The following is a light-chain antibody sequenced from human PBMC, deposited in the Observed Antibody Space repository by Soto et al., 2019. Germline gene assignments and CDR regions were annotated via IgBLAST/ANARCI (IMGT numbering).Light chain of an antibody. J-gene: IGKJ5*01. CDR3: QQSYSTPRLT. Sequence: DIQMTQSPSSLSASVGDRVTITCRASQSISSYLNWYQQKPGKAPKLLIYAASSLQSGVPSRFSGSGSATNFTLTISSLQPEDFATYYCQQSYSTPRLTFGQGTRLEIK. CDR2: AAS. V-gene: IGKV1-39*01. CDR1: QSISSY.